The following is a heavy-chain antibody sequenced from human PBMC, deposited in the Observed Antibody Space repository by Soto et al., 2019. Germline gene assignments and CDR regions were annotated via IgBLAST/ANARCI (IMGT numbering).Heavy chain of an antibody. CDR3: ARTRSAWSDFHFYSLDV. Sequence: QVQLVESGGGVVQPGRSLRLSCAASGLTFNSYGMHWVRQGPGNGLEWVAFISYDSTKTYYADSVKGRFTISRDNSNSGLYVQMNSLTGEDTAVYYCARTRSAWSDFHFYSLDVWGQGTTVTVSS. CDR2: ISYDSTKT. CDR1: GLTFNSYG. J-gene: IGHJ6*02. D-gene: IGHD2-15*01. V-gene: IGHV3-30*03.